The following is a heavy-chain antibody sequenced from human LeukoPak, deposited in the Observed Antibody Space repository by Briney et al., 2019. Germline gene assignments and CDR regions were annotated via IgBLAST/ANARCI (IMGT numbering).Heavy chain of an antibody. CDR3: TKATREDSSGYYYYGMDV. CDR1: GFNFSTYG. V-gene: IGHV3-30*18. Sequence: PGGSLRLSCAASGFNFSTYGMHWVRQAPGKGLEWVAVISYDGSNKYYADSVKGRFTISRDNSKNTLYLQMNSLRAEDTAVYYCTKATREDSSGYYYYGMDVWGQGTTVTVSS. J-gene: IGHJ6*02. CDR2: ISYDGSNK. D-gene: IGHD3-22*01.